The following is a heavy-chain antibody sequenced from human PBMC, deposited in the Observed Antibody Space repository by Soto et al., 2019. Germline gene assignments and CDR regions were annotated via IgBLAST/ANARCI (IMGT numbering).Heavy chain of an antibody. J-gene: IGHJ4*02. Sequence: SETLSLTCTVSGGSISSSSYYWGWIRQPPGKGLEWIGSIYYSGSTYYNPSLKSRVTISVDTSKNQFSLKLSSVTATDTAVYYCARHSGYYSWPFDYWGQGTLVTVSS. CDR3: ARHSGYYSWPFDY. CDR2: IYYSGST. CDR1: GGSISSSSYY. V-gene: IGHV4-39*01. D-gene: IGHD3-22*01.